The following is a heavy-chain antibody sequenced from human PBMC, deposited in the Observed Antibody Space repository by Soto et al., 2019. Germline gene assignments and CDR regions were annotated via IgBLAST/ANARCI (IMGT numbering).Heavy chain of an antibody. CDR2: INHSGST. V-gene: IGHV4-39*01. Sequence: QLQLQESGPGLVKPSETLSLTCRVSDGSMNSDSSYWGWIRQPPGKGLEWIGDINHSGSTYHNLSLKSRVTMSVDASRNQFSLKLTSMTAADTAVYYCARLGGYVSVGYYYLWDSWGQGTLVTVSS. CDR1: DGSMNSDSSY. D-gene: IGHD3-22*01. CDR3: ARLGGYVSVGYYYLWDS. J-gene: IGHJ4*02.